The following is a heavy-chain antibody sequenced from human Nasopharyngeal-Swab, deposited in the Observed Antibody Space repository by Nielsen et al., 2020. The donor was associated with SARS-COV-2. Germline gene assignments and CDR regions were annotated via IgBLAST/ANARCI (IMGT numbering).Heavy chain of an antibody. V-gene: IGHV3-23*01. J-gene: IGHJ4*02. CDR2: ISGSGGST. D-gene: IGHD1-26*01. CDR1: GFTFSSYA. CDR3: AKDGPSGFGIVGATKGEYYFDY. Sequence: GGSLRLSCAASGFTFSSYAMSWVRQAPGKGLEWVSAISGSGGSTYYADSVEGRFTISRDNSKNTLYLQMNSLRAEDTAVYYCAKDGPSGFGIVGATKGEYYFDYWGQGTLVTVSS.